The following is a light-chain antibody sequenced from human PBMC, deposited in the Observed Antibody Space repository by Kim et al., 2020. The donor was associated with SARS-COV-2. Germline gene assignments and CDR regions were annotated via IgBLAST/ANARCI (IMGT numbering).Light chain of an antibody. J-gene: IGKJ1*01. CDR3: QQYNSWPRT. CDR1: QSVSSN. CDR2: GAS. Sequence: IVMTQSPATLSVSPGERATLSCRASQSVSSNLAWNQQKPGQAPRLLMYGASTRATRIPARFSGSGSGTEFTLTISSLQSEDFAVYYCQQYNSWPRTFGQGTKVDIK. V-gene: IGKV3-15*01.